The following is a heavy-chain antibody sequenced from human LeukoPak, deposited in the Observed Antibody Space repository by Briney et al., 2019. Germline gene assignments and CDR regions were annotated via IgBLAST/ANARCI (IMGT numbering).Heavy chain of an antibody. CDR3: VRRVNTYGGWFDR. D-gene: IGHD5-18*01. CDR1: GDSISSSNFH. V-gene: IGHV4-39*01. J-gene: IGHJ5*02. CDR2: IDYRGRT. Sequence: ASETLSLTCSVSGDSISSSNFHWGWIRPSPGKGLEWIGTIDYRGRTFYNPSLNNRVTISADTSRNQLSLKLSSVTATDTATYYCVRRVNTYGGWFDRWGQGALVTVSS.